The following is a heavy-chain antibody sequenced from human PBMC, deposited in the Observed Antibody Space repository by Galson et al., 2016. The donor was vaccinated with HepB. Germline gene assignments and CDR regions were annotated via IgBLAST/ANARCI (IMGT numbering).Heavy chain of an antibody. J-gene: IGHJ5*02. CDR2: TYYRSKWFH. Sequence: CAISGDSVSSNSAAWNWIRQSPSRSLEWLGRTYYRSKWFHDYAVSVRSRMTINPDTSKNHFSLHLNSVTPDDSAVYYCARTSLYRGSALNWFDPWGQGTLVTVSS. CDR1: GDSVSSNSAA. V-gene: IGHV6-1*01. D-gene: IGHD1-1*01. CDR3: ARTSLYRGSALNWFDP.